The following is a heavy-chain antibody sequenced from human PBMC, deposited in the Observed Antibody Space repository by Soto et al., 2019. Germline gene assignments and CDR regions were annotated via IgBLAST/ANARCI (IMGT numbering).Heavy chain of an antibody. CDR3: AREIDGYYGMDV. CDR1: GVTFSTDS. Sequence: QVQLVQSGAEVKKPGSSVKVSCKASGVTFSTDSISWVRQAPGQGLEWMGGIIPMFGTANNAQKFQGRVTITADESTSTAYMELSSPISEDTAVYFGAREIDGYYGMDVWGQGTTVTVSS. J-gene: IGHJ6*02. V-gene: IGHV1-69*12. CDR2: IIPMFGTA.